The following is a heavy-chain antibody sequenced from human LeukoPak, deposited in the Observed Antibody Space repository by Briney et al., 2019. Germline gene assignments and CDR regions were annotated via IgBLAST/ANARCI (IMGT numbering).Heavy chain of an antibody. CDR1: GFTFSNYA. CDR3: ARGGSLYYGMDV. CDR2: ITDTGGST. J-gene: IGHJ6*02. V-gene: IGHV3-23*01. D-gene: IGHD3-10*01. Sequence: GGSLRLSCAASGFTFSNYAMSWVRQAPGKGLEWVSAITDTGGSTYYADSVKGRFTISRDNSKNTLYLQMNSLRAEDTAVYYCARGGSLYYGMDVWGQGTTVTVSS.